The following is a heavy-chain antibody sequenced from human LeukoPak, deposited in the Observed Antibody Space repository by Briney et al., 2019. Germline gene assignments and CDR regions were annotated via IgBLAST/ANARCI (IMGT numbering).Heavy chain of an antibody. CDR2: IYYSGST. Sequence: SETLSLTCTVSGGSISSYYWSWIRQPPGKGLEWIGYIYYSGSTNYNPSLKSRVTISVDTSKNQFSLKLNSVTAADTAVYYCARVRYNSGSYYFDYWGQGTLVTVS. CDR1: GGSISSYY. V-gene: IGHV4-59*01. D-gene: IGHD6-19*01. J-gene: IGHJ4*02. CDR3: ARVRYNSGSYYFDY.